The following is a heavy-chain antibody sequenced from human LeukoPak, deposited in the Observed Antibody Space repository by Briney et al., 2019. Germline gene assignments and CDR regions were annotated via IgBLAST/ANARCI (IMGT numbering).Heavy chain of an antibody. V-gene: IGHV4-30-2*01. Sequence: PSQTLSLTCAVSGGSISSGGYSWSWIRQPPGKGLEWIGYIYHSGSTYYNPSLKSRVTMSVDRSKNQFSLKLSSVTAADTAVYYCARALPDAFDIWGQGTMVTVSS. CDR1: GGSISSGGYS. CDR2: IYHSGST. D-gene: IGHD2-15*01. J-gene: IGHJ3*02. CDR3: ARALPDAFDI.